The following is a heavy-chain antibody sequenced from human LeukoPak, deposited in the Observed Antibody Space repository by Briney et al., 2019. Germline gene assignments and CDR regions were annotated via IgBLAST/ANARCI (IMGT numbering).Heavy chain of an antibody. CDR1: GFTFSNYA. CDR2: ITYDGGKE. Sequence: GGSLRLSCAASGFTFSNYAMHWVRQAPGKGLEWVAVITYDGGKEYYADSVKGRFTISRDNSESTLYLQMNSLRAEDTAVYFCARDQTGNYCINYWGQGTLVTVSS. J-gene: IGHJ4*02. CDR3: ARDQTGNYCINY. D-gene: IGHD1-26*01. V-gene: IGHV3-30-3*01.